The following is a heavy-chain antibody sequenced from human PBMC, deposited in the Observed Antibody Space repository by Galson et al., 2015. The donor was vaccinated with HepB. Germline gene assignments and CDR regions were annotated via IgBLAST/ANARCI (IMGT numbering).Heavy chain of an antibody. CDR1: GFTFSDYH. CDR2: ISSSASYT. J-gene: IGHJ6*02. CDR3: ARDAGYCGATACPAFYYYGMDL. V-gene: IGHV3-11*05. Sequence: SLRLSCAASGFTFSDYHMTWIRQAPGKGLEWVSYISSSASYTNFADSVTGRFTISRDNAKNSLYLQMSSLRAEDTAVYYCARDAGYCGATACPAFYYYGMDLWGQGTTVTVSS. D-gene: IGHD2-21*01.